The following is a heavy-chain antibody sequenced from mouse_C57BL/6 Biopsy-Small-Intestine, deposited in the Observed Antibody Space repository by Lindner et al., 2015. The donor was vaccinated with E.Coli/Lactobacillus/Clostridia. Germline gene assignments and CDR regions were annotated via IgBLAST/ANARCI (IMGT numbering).Heavy chain of an antibody. Sequence: VQLQESGAELMKPGASVKLSCKATGYTFTGYWIDWVKQRPGHGLEWIGEILPGSGTTNCNEKFKGKATFTADTSSNTAFMHLSSLTTEDSAIYYCARVYGNLFTYWGQGTLVTVSA. CDR2: ILPGSGTT. CDR1: GYTFTGYW. D-gene: IGHD2-1*01. V-gene: IGHV1-9*01. J-gene: IGHJ3*01. CDR3: ARVYGNLFTY.